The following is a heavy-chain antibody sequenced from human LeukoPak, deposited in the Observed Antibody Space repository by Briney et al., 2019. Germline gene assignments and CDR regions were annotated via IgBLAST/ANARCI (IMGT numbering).Heavy chain of an antibody. V-gene: IGHV3-30*04. D-gene: IGHD3-22*01. CDR3: AKDFSVYNYDSRVLDY. CDR1: GFAFSSYV. CDR2: ISYDGSNK. J-gene: IGHJ4*02. Sequence: GRSLRLSCAASGFAFSSYVMHWVRQAPGKGLEWVAIISYDGSNKYYADSVKGRFTISRDNSKNTLYLQMNRLRAEDTAVYYCAKDFSVYNYDSRVLDYWGEGTLVTVSS.